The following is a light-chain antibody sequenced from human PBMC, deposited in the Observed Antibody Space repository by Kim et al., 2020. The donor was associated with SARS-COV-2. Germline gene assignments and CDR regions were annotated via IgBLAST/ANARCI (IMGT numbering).Light chain of an antibody. V-gene: IGKV3-11*01. CDR3: QQRGSWPRT. CDR1: QSVANY. J-gene: IGKJ1*01. CDR2: DAS. Sequence: DIVLTQSPATLFLSPGERATLSCRASQSVANYLAWYQQKPGQAPRLLIYDASTRAYGMPARFSGSGSGTDFSLTISSLEPEDFAVYYCQQRGSWPRTFGQGTKVDIK.